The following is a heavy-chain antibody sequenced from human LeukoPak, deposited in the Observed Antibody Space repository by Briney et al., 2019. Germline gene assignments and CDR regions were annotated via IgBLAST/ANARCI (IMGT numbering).Heavy chain of an antibody. J-gene: IGHJ4*02. CDR1: GFTFSSYA. CDR2: VSGGGGTT. Sequence: GGSLRLSCAASGFTFSSYAMSWVRQAPGKGLEWVSTVSGGGGTTYYADSVKGRFTISRDNSKNTLFLQMNSLRAEDTAVYYCARDTHPRRGWLHSGYFDYWGQGTLVTVSS. D-gene: IGHD5-24*01. CDR3: ARDTHPRRGWLHSGYFDY. V-gene: IGHV3-23*01.